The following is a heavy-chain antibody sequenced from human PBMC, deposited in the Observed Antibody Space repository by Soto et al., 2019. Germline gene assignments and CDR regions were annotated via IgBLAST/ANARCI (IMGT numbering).Heavy chain of an antibody. J-gene: IGHJ4*02. CDR1: GYTFTSYG. V-gene: IGHV1-18*03. CDR3: AVLLCFWGPAAGVDY. Sequence: HVQLVQSGAEVKKPGASVKVSCKASGYTFTSYGISWVRQAPGQGLEWMGWISAYNGNTNYAQKLQGRVTMTTDTATRTPSMALRDLRSDDMAVYYCAVLLCFWGPAAGVDYWGQGTLVTVSA. CDR2: ISAYNGNT. D-gene: IGHD6-13*01.